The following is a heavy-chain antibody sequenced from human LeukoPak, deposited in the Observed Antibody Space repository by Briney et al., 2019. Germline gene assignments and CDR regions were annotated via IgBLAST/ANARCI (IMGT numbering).Heavy chain of an antibody. V-gene: IGHV1-18*01. Sequence: ASVKVSCKASGYTFTSYGISWVRQAPGQGLEWMGWISAYNGNTNYAQKLQGRVTMTTDTSTSTAYMELRSLRSDDTAVYYCARDYDILTGYFVPDYWGQGTLVTVSS. CDR2: ISAYNGNT. CDR1: GYTFTSYG. J-gene: IGHJ4*02. CDR3: ARDYDILTGYFVPDY. D-gene: IGHD3-9*01.